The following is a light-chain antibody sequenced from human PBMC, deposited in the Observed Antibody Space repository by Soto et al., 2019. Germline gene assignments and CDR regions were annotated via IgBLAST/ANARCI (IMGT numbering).Light chain of an antibody. CDR1: SSDVGSYNL. CDR3: CSYAGSSTFPWV. V-gene: IGLV2-23*02. J-gene: IGLJ2*01. CDR2: EVS. Sequence: QSVLTQPASVSGSPGQSITISCTGTSSDVGSYNLVSWYQQHPGKAPKLMIYEVSKRPSGVSNRFSGSKSGNTASLTISGLQAEDEADYYCCSYAGSSTFPWVFGGWTQLTVL.